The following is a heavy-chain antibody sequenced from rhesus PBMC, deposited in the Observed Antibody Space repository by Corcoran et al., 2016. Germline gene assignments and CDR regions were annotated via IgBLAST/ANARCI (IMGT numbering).Heavy chain of an antibody. V-gene: IGHV3-72*01. Sequence: EVQLVESGGGLVQPGGSLRLSCAASGFTFSSYAMQWVHQAPGKGLEWVSAIGPGGDTYYADAVKSRFTISRGNAKNSLYLQVSSLGAEDAAVYYCAREVGSNHFDYWGQGVLVTVSS. CDR1: GFTFSSYA. CDR2: IGPGGDT. CDR3: AREVGSNHFDY. D-gene: IGHD6-19*01. J-gene: IGHJ4*01.